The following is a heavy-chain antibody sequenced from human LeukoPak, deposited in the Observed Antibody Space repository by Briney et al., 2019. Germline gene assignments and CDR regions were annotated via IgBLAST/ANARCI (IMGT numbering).Heavy chain of an antibody. CDR1: GGSVSSYY. CDR3: ARVRLSGTYLDAFDI. V-gene: IGHV4-59*02. J-gene: IGHJ3*02. D-gene: IGHD1-26*01. CDR2: IYYSGST. Sequence: PPETLSLTCTVSGGSVSSYYWSWIRQPPGKGLEWIGYIYYSGSTNYNPSLKSRVTISVDTSKNQFSLKLNSITTADTAVCYCARVRLSGTYLDAFDIWGQGTMVTVSS.